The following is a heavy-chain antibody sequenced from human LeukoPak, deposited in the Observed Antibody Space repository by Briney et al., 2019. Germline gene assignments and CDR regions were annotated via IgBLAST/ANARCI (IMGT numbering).Heavy chain of an antibody. D-gene: IGHD2-15*01. V-gene: IGHV3-30-3*01. J-gene: IGHJ4*02. Sequence: GGSLRLSCAVSGFAFSSLAMHWVRQAPGKGLEWVAFISYDGNNQYYADSVKGRFTISRDNSKNTLYLQMNNLRAEDTAIYYCARVGSRYCSGANCYDGFWGQGTLVTVSS. CDR3: ARVGSRYCSGANCYDGF. CDR2: ISYDGNNQ. CDR1: GFAFSSLA.